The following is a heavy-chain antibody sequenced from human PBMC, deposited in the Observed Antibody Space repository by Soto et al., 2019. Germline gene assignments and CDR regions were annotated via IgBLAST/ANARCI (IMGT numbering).Heavy chain of an antibody. V-gene: IGHV1-69*13. CDR1: GGTFSSYA. J-gene: IGHJ6*02. Sequence: ASVTVCWKASGGTFSSYAISWVRQDPGQGLEWMGGIIPIFGTANYAQKFQGRVTITADESTSTAYMELSSLRSEDTAVYFCARGPRAGRYFVNRQLPYYYYGMDVWGQGTTVTVSS. D-gene: IGHD3-9*01. CDR2: IIPIFGTA. CDR3: ARGPRAGRYFVNRQLPYYYYGMDV.